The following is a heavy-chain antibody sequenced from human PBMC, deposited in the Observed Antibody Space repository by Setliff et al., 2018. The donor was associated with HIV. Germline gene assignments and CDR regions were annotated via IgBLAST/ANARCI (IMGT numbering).Heavy chain of an antibody. CDR2: ISSSGST. V-gene: IGHV4-4*08. CDR3: ARGARLLAAYRDRWDYYYMGV. CDR1: GDSLIGFY. D-gene: IGHD3-16*02. J-gene: IGHJ6*03. Sequence: SETLSLTCTVSGDSLIGFYWGWIRQPPGEGPEWIGHISSSGSTNYSPSLRSRVIMSVDASKSQVSLRLTSVTAADAAVYYCARGARLLAAYRDRWDYYYMGVWGKGTTVTVSS.